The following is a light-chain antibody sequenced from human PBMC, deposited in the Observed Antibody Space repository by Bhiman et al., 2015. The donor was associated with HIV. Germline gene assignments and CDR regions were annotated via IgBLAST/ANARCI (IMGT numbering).Light chain of an antibody. Sequence: SSELTQDPTVSVALGQTVRITCQGDSLRNYYANWYQQKPGQAPVVVIYGKNNRPSGIPDRFSGSSSGNTASLTITGAQAEDEADYYCNSRDSSGNHYVFGTGT. J-gene: IGLJ1*01. CDR1: SLRNYY. CDR3: NSRDSSGNHYV. CDR2: GKN. V-gene: IGLV3-19*01.